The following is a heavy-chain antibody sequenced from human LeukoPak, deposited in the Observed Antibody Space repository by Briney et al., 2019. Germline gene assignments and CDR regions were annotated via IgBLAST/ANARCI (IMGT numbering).Heavy chain of an antibody. Sequence: ASVKVSCKASGYTFTSYDINWVRQATGQGLEWMGWMNPNSGNTGYAQKFQGRVTMTRNTSISTAYMELSSLRSEDTAVYYCARPYCSGGSCYSRYYYYMDVWGKGTTVTVSS. CDR2: MNPNSGNT. CDR1: GYTFTSYD. CDR3: ARPYCSGGSCYSRYYYYMDV. J-gene: IGHJ6*03. D-gene: IGHD2-15*01. V-gene: IGHV1-8*01.